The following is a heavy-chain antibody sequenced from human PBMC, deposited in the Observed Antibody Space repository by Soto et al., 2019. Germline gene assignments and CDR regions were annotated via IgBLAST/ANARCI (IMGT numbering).Heavy chain of an antibody. CDR3: VRLVATKGMDV. CDR2: IIPILGIA. V-gene: IGHV1-69*02. D-gene: IGHD5-12*01. Sequence: QVQLVQSGAEVKKPGSSVKVSCKASGGTFSSCTINWVRQAPGLGLEWMGRIIPILGIANYAQKFQGRVTITADKSTSTAYMELSSLRSEDTAVYYCVRLVATKGMDVWGQGTTVTVSS. CDR1: GGTFSSCT. J-gene: IGHJ6*02.